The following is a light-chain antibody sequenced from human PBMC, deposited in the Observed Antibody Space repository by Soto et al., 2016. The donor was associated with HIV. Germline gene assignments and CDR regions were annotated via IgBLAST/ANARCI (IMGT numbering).Light chain of an antibody. CDR3: QVWDNNSDHVI. J-gene: IGLJ2*01. CDR1: NIGSNS. CDR2: DDT. V-gene: IGLV3-21*01. Sequence: SYVLTQPPSVSVAPGKTATITCGGNNIGSNSVHWYQQKPGQAPVLVVYDDTDRPSGIPERFPGSNSGNTATLTISRVEAGDEADYYCQVWDNNSDHVIFGGGTKLAVL.